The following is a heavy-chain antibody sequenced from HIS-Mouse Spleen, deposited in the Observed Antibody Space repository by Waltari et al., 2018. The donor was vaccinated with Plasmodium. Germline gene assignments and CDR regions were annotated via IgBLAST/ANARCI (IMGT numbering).Heavy chain of an antibody. J-gene: IGHJ2*01. V-gene: IGHV3-7*01. CDR3: ASSWYWYFDL. CDR1: GFTFSSYW. D-gene: IGHD6-13*01. Sequence: EVQLVESGGGLVQPGGSLRLSCAASGFTFSSYWMSWGRQAPGKGREGVANIKQDGSEKYYVDSVKGRFTISRDNAKNSLYLQMNSLRAEDTAVYYCASSWYWYFDLWGRGTLVTVSS. CDR2: IKQDGSEK.